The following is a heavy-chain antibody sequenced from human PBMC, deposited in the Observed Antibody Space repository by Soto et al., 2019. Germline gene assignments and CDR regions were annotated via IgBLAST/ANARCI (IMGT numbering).Heavy chain of an antibody. J-gene: IGHJ5*02. CDR3: AKSREIAEVSWFDP. V-gene: IGHV3-30*18. D-gene: IGHD6-13*01. CDR2: ISYDGSNK. Sequence: GGSLRLSCAASGFTFSSYGMHWVRQAPGKGLEWVAVISYDGSNKYYADSVKGRFTISRDNSKNTLYLQMNSLRAEDTAVYYCAKSREIAEVSWFDPWGQGTLVTVSS. CDR1: GFTFSSYG.